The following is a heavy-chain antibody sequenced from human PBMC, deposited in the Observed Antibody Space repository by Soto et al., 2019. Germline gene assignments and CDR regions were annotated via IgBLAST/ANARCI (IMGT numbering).Heavy chain of an antibody. CDR1: GFTFSNYW. V-gene: IGHV3-74*01. Sequence: EVQLVESGGGLVQPGGSLRLSCAASGFTFSNYWMHWVRQAPGKGLVWVSRVNNDGSSTRYADSVKGRFTISRDNAKNTLYLQMNSLRAEDTAVYYCAKGATVTTHYQYYGMDVWGQGTTVTVSS. CDR2: VNNDGSST. CDR3: AKGATVTTHYQYYGMDV. D-gene: IGHD4-17*01. J-gene: IGHJ6*02.